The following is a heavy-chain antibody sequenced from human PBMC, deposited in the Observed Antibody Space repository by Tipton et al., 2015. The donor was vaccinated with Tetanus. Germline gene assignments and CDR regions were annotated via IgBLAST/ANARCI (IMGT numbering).Heavy chain of an antibody. V-gene: IGHV4-30-4*08. J-gene: IGHJ4*02. CDR2: VYYSGRT. D-gene: IGHD5-18*01. CDR3: ARMGFTYGQVVY. CDR1: GGSFSGNY. Sequence: TLSLTCAVYGGSFSGNYWTWIRQPPGKGLEWIGHVYYSGRTYYNPPLKSRVTISADMSKNQFSLKLTSVTAADTATYYCARMGFTYGQVVYWGQGTLVTVAS.